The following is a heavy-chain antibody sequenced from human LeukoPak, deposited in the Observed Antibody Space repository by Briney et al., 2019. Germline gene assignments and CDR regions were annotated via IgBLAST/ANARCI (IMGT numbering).Heavy chain of an antibody. CDR3: ARHEVGATEGFDY. J-gene: IGHJ4*02. D-gene: IGHD1-26*01. V-gene: IGHV4-59*08. Sequence: SETLSLTCTVSGGSISSYYWSWIRQPPGKGLEWIGYIYYSGSTNYNPSLKSRVTISVDTSKNQFSLKLSSVTAADTAVYYCARHEVGATEGFDYWGQGTLVTVSS. CDR2: IYYSGST. CDR1: GGSISSYY.